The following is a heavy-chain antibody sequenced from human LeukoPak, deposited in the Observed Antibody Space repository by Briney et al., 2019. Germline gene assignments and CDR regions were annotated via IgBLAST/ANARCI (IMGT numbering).Heavy chain of an antibody. CDR1: GFTFSSYA. CDR3: ARDFGGSYRYTLGYFDY. Sequence: PGGSLRLSCAASGFTFSSYAMSWVRQAPGKGLEWVANIKQDGSEKYYVDSVKGRFTISRDNAKNSLYLQMNSLRAEDTAVYYCARDFGGSYRYTLGYFDYWGQGTLVTVSS. V-gene: IGHV3-7*01. J-gene: IGHJ4*02. CDR2: IKQDGSEK. D-gene: IGHD3-16*02.